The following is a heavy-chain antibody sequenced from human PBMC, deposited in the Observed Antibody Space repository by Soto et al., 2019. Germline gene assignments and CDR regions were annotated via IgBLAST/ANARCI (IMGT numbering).Heavy chain of an antibody. Sequence: ASVKVSCKASGYTFTDSYIHWVRQAPGQGLEWMGWINPSSGTTNYAQMFQGRVTMTRGTSISTAYMELSRLTSDDTAVYYCARVAMIISAGPFETWGQGTVVTVAS. CDR1: GYTFTDSY. D-gene: IGHD5-18*01. J-gene: IGHJ3*02. V-gene: IGHV1-2*02. CDR3: ARVAMIISAGPFET. CDR2: INPSSGTT.